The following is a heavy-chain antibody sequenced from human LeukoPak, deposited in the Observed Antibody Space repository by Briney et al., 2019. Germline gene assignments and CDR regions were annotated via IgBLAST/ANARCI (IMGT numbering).Heavy chain of an antibody. J-gene: IGHJ4*02. CDR1: GFTFSSYA. CDR2: ISSSSGYI. CDR3: AKVIAAAGSFDY. V-gene: IGHV3-21*04. Sequence: GGSLRLSCAASGFTFSSYAMNWVRQAPGKGLEWVSSISSSSGYIFYADSVKGRFTISRDNSKKIVYLQMDSLRAEDTALYYCAKVIAAAGSFDYWGQGTLVTVSS. D-gene: IGHD6-13*01.